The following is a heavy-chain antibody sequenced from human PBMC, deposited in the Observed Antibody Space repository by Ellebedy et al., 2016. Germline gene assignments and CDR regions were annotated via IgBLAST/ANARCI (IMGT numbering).Heavy chain of an antibody. J-gene: IGHJ4*02. Sequence: GESLKISXAASGFTFSSYGMHWVRQAPGKGLEWVAVISYDGSNKYYADSVKGRFTISRDNSKNTLYLQMNSLRAEDTAVYYCAKGPRLKGRDTAMAKGADFDYWGQGTLVTVSS. CDR1: GFTFSSYG. V-gene: IGHV3-30*18. CDR2: ISYDGSNK. CDR3: AKGPRLKGRDTAMAKGADFDY. D-gene: IGHD5-18*01.